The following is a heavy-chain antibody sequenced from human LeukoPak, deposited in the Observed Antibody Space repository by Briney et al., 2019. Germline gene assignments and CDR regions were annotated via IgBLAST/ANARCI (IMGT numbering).Heavy chain of an antibody. V-gene: IGHV1-18*01. D-gene: IGHD2-2*01. CDR2: ISAYNGNT. CDR3: ARDLVVVPAADLDY. CDR1: GYTFTSYG. Sequence: ASVKVSCKASGYTFTSYGISWVRQAPGQGLKWMGWISAYNGNTNYAQKLQGRVTMTTDTSTSTAYMELRSLRSDDTAVYYCARDLVVVPAADLDYWGQGTLVTVSS. J-gene: IGHJ4*02.